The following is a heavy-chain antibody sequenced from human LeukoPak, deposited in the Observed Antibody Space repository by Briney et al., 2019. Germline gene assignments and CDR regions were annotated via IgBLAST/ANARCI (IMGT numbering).Heavy chain of an antibody. J-gene: IGHJ6*02. CDR1: GYTFTGYY. CDR3: ARGHSSGWLYYYYGMDV. CDR2: INPNSGGT. D-gene: IGHD6-19*01. Sequence: ASVKVSCKASGYTFTGYYMHWVRQAPGQGLEWMGRINPNSGGTNYAQKFQGRVTMTRNTSISTAYMELSSLRSEDTAVYYCARGHSSGWLYYYYGMDVWGQGTTVTVSS. V-gene: IGHV1-2*06.